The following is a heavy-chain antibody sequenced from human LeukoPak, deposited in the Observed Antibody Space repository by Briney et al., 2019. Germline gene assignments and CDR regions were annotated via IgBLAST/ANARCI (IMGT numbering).Heavy chain of an antibody. Sequence: SETLSLTCAVSGGSISSSNWWSWVRQPPGKGLEWIGEIYHSGSSNYNTSLKSRVTISVDKSKNQFSLKLSSVTAADTAVYYCARGIAARRGYYYYYYMDVWGKGTTVTVSS. D-gene: IGHD6-6*01. CDR1: GGSISSSNW. CDR3: ARGIAARRGYYYYYYMDV. V-gene: IGHV4-4*02. CDR2: IYHSGSS. J-gene: IGHJ6*03.